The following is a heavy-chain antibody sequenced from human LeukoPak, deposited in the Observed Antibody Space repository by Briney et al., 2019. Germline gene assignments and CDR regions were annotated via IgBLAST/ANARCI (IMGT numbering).Heavy chain of an antibody. Sequence: QPGRSLRLSCAASGFTFSSYAMHWVRQAPGKGLEWVAVISYDGSNKYYADSVKGRFTNSRDNSKNTLYLQMNSLRAEDTAVYYCARESGRIYDSSGYSYFDYWGQGTLVTVSS. V-gene: IGHV3-30-3*01. CDR2: ISYDGSNK. CDR1: GFTFSSYA. CDR3: ARESGRIYDSSGYSYFDY. J-gene: IGHJ4*02. D-gene: IGHD3-22*01.